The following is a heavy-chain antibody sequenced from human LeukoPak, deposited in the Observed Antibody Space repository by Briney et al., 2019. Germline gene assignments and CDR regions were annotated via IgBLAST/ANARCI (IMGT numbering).Heavy chain of an antibody. V-gene: IGHV3-21*06. CDR1: GFTFSSYI. J-gene: IGHJ4*02. CDR2: IGTSSSYI. CDR3: ARGALVIDY. D-gene: IGHD3-16*02. Sequence: GESLRLSCAASGFTFSSYIMNWVRQAPRKGLEWVASIGTSSSYIYYADSVKGRFTVSRDNPKNSLYLQMNSLRAEDTAVYYCARGALVIDYWGQGALVTVSS.